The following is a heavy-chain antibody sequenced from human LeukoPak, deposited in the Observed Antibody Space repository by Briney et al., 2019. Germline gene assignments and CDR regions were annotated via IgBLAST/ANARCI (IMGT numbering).Heavy chain of an antibody. CDR1: GITFSNYA. D-gene: IGHD5-18*01. V-gene: IGHV3-23*01. CDR3: AGRVTGYSSGYVH. Sequence: PGGSLRLSCVASGITFSNYAVSWVRQAPEKGPDWVSVISGSAHKIRYADSVKGRFTISRDNSENIVYLQMNNLRVEDTAVYYCAGRVTGYSSGYVHWGQGTLVTVSS. CDR2: ISGSAHKI. J-gene: IGHJ4*02.